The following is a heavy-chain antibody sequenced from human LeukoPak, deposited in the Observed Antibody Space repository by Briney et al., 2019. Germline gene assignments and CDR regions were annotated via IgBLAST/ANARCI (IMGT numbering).Heavy chain of an antibody. CDR3: ARGDSSGYHDAFDI. Sequence: SETLSLTCTVSGGSISSYYWSRIRQPPGKGLEWIGYIYYSGSTNYNPSLKSRVTISVDTSKNQFSLKLSSVTAADTAVYYCARGDSSGYHDAFDIWGQGTMVTVSS. CDR1: GGSISSYY. V-gene: IGHV4-59*01. D-gene: IGHD3-22*01. CDR2: IYYSGST. J-gene: IGHJ3*02.